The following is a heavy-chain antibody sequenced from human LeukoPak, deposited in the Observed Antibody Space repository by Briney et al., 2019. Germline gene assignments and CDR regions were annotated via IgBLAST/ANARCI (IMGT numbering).Heavy chain of an antibody. CDR2: TSDRGDYT. V-gene: IGHV3-23*01. J-gene: IGHJ4*02. CDR1: GFTFTSYS. Sequence: GGSLRLSCAASGFTFTSYSMSWVRRAPGKGLEWVSGTSDRGDYTYYADSVKGRFTISRDSSKNALFLQMNSLRAEDTALYFCARKAQYNGHYPLDYWGQGTLVTVSS. D-gene: IGHD1-7*01. CDR3: ARKAQYNGHYPLDY.